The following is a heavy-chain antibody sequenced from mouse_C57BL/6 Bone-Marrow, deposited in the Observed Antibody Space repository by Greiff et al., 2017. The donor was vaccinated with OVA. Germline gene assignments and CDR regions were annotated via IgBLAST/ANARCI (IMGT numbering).Heavy chain of an antibody. D-gene: IGHD4-1*01. V-gene: IGHV1-64*01. J-gene: IGHJ2*01. CDR2: IHPNSGST. CDR3: AREDWAYLDY. Sequence: QVHVKQPGAELVKPGASVKLSCKASGYTFTSYWMHWVKQRPGQGLEWIGMIHPNSGSTNYNEKFKSKATLTVDKSSSTAYMQLSSLTSEDSAVYYCAREDWAYLDYWGQGTTLTVSS. CDR1: GYTFTSYW.